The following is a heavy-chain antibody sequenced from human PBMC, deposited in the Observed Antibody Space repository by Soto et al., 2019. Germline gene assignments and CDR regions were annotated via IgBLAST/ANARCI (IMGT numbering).Heavy chain of an antibody. CDR1: GASVRNYY. D-gene: IGHD3-10*01. CDR3: RRAERFPRSWFDP. Sequence: ETLCPTWGVYGASVRNYYWIWVRQPPGKGLEWIGEVNHSGEATYNPSLQSRVTISLDTSNNHFSLKMTSLTAADKALYFCRRAERFPRSWFDPWGQGTQVTVYS. V-gene: IGHV4-34*01. J-gene: IGHJ5*02. CDR2: VNHSGEA.